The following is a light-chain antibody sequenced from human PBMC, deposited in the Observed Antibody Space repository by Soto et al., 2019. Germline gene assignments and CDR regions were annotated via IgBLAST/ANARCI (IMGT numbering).Light chain of an antibody. J-gene: IGKJ1*01. CDR3: XXXXXXPPXT. V-gene: IGKV3-15*01. Sequence: EIVMTQSPATLSVSPGERATLSCRASQSVSSNLAWYQQKPGQAPRLLIYGASTRATGIPARFSGSGSGTEFXXXISSXXSEXXXXXXXXXXXXXPPXTFGQGTKVEIK. CDR1: QSVSSN. CDR2: GAS.